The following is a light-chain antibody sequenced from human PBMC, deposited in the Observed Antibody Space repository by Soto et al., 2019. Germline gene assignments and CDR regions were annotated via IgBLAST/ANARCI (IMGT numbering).Light chain of an antibody. V-gene: IGKV1-5*01. CDR1: QSISNW. Sequence: DLQMPQPPSTLPASVGARSPITGRASQSISNWLAWYQQKPGPAPKVLIYHASNLQSGVPSRFSGSGSGTEFTLTISSLQPDDFATYHRQQYNSYSFGQGTKVDIK. CDR3: QQYNSYS. CDR2: HAS. J-gene: IGKJ1*01.